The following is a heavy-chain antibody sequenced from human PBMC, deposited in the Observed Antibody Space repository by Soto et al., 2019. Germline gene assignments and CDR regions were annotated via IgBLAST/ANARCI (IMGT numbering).Heavy chain of an antibody. D-gene: IGHD1-26*01. J-gene: IGHJ4*02. Sequence: PSETLSLTCTVSGGSISSSSYYWGWIRQPPGKGLEWIGNIYYTGSTNCNPSLKSRVTISVDTSKNQFSLKLSSVTAADTAVYYCARRYGSAIDYWGQGALVTVSS. CDR1: GGSISSSSYY. V-gene: IGHV4-39*07. CDR3: ARRYGSAIDY. CDR2: IYYTGST.